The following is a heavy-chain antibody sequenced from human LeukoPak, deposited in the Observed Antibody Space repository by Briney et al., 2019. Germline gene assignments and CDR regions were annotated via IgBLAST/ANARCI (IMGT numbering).Heavy chain of an antibody. D-gene: IGHD6-25*01. CDR3: ARHSFRSGYYFDY. CDR1: GYSISSGYY. CDR2: IFHSGIT. V-gene: IGHV4-38-2*01. Sequence: SETLSLTCAVSGYSISSGYYWGWIRQPPGKGLEWIGSIFHSGITYYNPSLKSRLTISLDTSKNHFSLKLSSVTAADTAVYHCARHSFRSGYYFDYWGQGTLVTVSS. J-gene: IGHJ4*02.